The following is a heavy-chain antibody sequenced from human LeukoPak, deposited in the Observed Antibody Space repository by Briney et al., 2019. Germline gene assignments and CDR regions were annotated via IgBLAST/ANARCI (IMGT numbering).Heavy chain of an antibody. CDR1: GFTFSDYY. CDR3: ARGALNTNIVVVPAAPSFDY. D-gene: IGHD2-2*01. Sequence: GGSLRLSCAASGFTFSDYYMSWIRQAPGKGLEWVSYISSSGSTIYYADSVKGRLTISRDNAKNSLYLQMNSLRAEDTAVYYCARGALNTNIVVVPAAPSFDYWGQGTLVTVSS. CDR2: ISSSGSTI. V-gene: IGHV3-11*01. J-gene: IGHJ4*02.